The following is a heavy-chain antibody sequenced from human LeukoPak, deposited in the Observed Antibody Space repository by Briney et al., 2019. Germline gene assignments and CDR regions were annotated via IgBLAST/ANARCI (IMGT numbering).Heavy chain of an antibody. CDR2: ITPIFGTP. CDR1: GGTFSNYA. J-gene: IGHJ4*02. CDR3: AKWARYCSITNCYTAFDF. V-gene: IGHV1-69*01. Sequence: ASVKVSCKXSGGTFSNYAISWVRQAPGQGLEWMGGITPIFGTPNYAQKFQGRVTITADESTSTAYMELSGLRSEDTAVYYCAKWARYCSITNCYTAFDFWGQGTLVTVSS. D-gene: IGHD2-2*02.